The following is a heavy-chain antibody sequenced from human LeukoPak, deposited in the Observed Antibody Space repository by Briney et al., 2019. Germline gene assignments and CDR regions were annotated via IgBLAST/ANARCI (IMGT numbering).Heavy chain of an antibody. CDR1: GFTFSSYA. Sequence: GGSLRLSCAASGFTFSSYAMHWVRQAPGKGLEGVAVISYDGSNKYYPDSVKRRFTISRDNSKKTLYLQMNSLRAEATAVYYCAKVVTRQDHYGMDVWGQGTTVPVSS. V-gene: IGHV3-30-3*01. J-gene: IGHJ6*02. D-gene: IGHD4-11*01. CDR2: ISYDGSNK. CDR3: AKVVTRQDHYGMDV.